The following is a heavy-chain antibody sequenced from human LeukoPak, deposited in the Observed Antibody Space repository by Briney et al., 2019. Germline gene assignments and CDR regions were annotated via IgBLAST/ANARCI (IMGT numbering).Heavy chain of an antibody. D-gene: IGHD6-13*01. CDR3: TAGIGHSDFDY. Sequence: GRSLRLSCAASGFTFSNAWMSWVRQAPGKGLEWVGRVKSKTNGGTTAYAAPVKGRFTISRDDSKNTYLQMNSLKSEDTAVYYCTAGIGHSDFDYWGQGTLVTASS. CDR1: GFTFSNAW. J-gene: IGHJ4*02. V-gene: IGHV3-15*01. CDR2: VKSKTNGGTT.